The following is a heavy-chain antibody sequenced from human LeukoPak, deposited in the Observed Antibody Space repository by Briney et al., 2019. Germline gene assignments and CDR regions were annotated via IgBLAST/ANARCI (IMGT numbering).Heavy chain of an antibody. V-gene: IGHV4-59*01. CDR3: ARSHSVWTSFDY. J-gene: IGHJ4*02. Sequence: SETLSLTCTVSGGSISSYYWSWIRQPPGKGLEWIGYIYYSGSTNYNPSLKSRVTISVDTSKDQFSLKLSSVTAADTAVYYCARSHSVWTSFDYWGQGTLVTVSS. D-gene: IGHD3/OR15-3a*01. CDR1: GGSISSYY. CDR2: IYYSGST.